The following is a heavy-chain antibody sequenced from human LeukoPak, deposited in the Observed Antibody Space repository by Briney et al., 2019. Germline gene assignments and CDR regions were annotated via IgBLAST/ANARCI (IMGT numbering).Heavy chain of an antibody. CDR1: GGSISSYY. J-gene: IGHJ4*02. D-gene: IGHD6-6*01. V-gene: IGHV4-59*01. CDR3: ASSPSSSGYADY. Sequence: SETQSLTCTVSGGSISSYYWTWFRQPPGKGLEWIGYIFYNRGTNYNPSLRSRVIISVDTSKNQVSLRLDSVTAADTALYYCASSPSSSGYADYWGQGTLVTVSS. CDR2: IFYNRGT.